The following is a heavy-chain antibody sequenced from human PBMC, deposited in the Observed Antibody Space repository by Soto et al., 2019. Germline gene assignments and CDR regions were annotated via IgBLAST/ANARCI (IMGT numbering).Heavy chain of an antibody. D-gene: IGHD5-12*01. CDR2: IYYSGST. Sequence: LSLTCTVSGGSISSYYWSLIRQPPGKGLEWIGYIYYSGSTNYNPSLKSRVTISVDTSKNQFSLKLSSVTAADTAVYYCARARSGYDLDYWGQGALVTVSS. V-gene: IGHV4-59*01. CDR3: ARARSGYDLDY. J-gene: IGHJ4*02. CDR1: GGSISSYY.